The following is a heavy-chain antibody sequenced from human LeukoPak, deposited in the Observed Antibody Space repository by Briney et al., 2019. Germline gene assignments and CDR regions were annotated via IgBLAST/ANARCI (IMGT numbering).Heavy chain of an antibody. D-gene: IGHD3-22*01. V-gene: IGHV2-70*04. CDR1: GFSLSTSGMR. CDR2: IDWDDDK. J-gene: IGHJ4*02. CDR3: VLNYYDSSGAFDY. Sequence: SGPTLVNPTQTLTLTCTFSGFSLSTSGMRASCIRQPPGKALEWLARIDWDDDKFYSTSLKTRLTISKDTSKNQVVLTMTNMDPVDTATYYCVLNYYDSSGAFDYWGQGTLVTVSS.